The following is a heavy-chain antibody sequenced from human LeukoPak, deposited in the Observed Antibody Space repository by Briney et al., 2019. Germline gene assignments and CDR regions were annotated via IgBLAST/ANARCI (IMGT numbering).Heavy chain of an antibody. J-gene: IGHJ5*02. CDR2: IDHSGST. Sequence: PSETLSLTCAVYGGSFSGYYRSWIRQPPGKGLEWIGEIDHSGSTNYNPSLKSRVTISVDTSKNQFSLKLGSVTAADTAVYYCARTMRSRVPAANNWFDPWGQGTLVTVSS. CDR1: GGSFSGYY. V-gene: IGHV4-34*01. D-gene: IGHD2-2*01. CDR3: ARTMRSRVPAANNWFDP.